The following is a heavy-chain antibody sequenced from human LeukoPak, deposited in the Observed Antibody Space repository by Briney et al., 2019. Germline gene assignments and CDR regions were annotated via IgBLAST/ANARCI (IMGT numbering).Heavy chain of an antibody. CDR1: GGSFSGYY. V-gene: IGHV4-34*01. D-gene: IGHD3-10*01. Sequence: SETLSLTCAVYGGSFSGYYWTWIRQPPGKGLEWIGEINQSGSTNYNPSLKSRVTISVDTSMNQCSLKLSSVTAADTAVYYCATTSGFRGGKIDYWGQGTLVTVSS. CDR3: ATTSGFRGGKIDY. J-gene: IGHJ4*02. CDR2: INQSGST.